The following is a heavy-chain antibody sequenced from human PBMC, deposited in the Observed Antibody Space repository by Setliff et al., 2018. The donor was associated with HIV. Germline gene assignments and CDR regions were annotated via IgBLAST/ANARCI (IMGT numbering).Heavy chain of an antibody. V-gene: IGHV4-39*01. Sequence: SETLSLTCTVSGGSISSSSYYWGWVRQPPGKGLEWIGSIYYSGSTYSNPSLKSRVTISADTSKNQISLKLNSVTAADTAVYYCARGIGPLPNWENFYYSMDVWGKGTTVTVSS. CDR2: IYYSGST. CDR3: ARGIGPLPNWENFYYSMDV. J-gene: IGHJ6*03. D-gene: IGHD1-26*01. CDR1: GGSISSSSYY.